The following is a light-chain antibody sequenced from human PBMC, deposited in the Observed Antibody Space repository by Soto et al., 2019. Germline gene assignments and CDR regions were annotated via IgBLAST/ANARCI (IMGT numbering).Light chain of an antibody. CDR3: QQYHNWPPIT. J-gene: IGKJ5*01. Sequence: EIVMTQSPAILSVSPGEGATVSCRASQSVSSHLAWYQHKPGQAPRLLFYDASTRATGIPARFSGSGSGTEFTLTISSLQSEDFAVYYCQQYHNWPPITFGQGTRLEIK. CDR2: DAS. CDR1: QSVSSH. V-gene: IGKV3-15*01.